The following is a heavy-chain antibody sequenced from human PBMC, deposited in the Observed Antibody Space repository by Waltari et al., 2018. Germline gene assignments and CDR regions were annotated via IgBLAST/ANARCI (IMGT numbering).Heavy chain of an antibody. CDR3: ATSNSGGRRGFDY. Sequence: QVQLEQSGAEVKKPGASMTVSCKVSGYALSALSMHWVRQAPGEGLEWMGGFNPEDGEIIYAQKFRGRVTMTEDTSTETVYMDLSSLRSEDTAVYYCATSNSGGRRGFDYWGQGTLVTVSS. D-gene: IGHD2-15*01. CDR2: FNPEDGEI. CDR1: GYALSALS. J-gene: IGHJ4*02. V-gene: IGHV1-24*01.